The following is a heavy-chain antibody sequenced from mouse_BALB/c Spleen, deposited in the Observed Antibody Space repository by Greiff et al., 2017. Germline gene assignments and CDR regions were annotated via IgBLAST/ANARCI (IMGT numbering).Heavy chain of an antibody. D-gene: IGHD2-14*01. CDR1: GYTFTDYW. Sequence: QVQLKQPGAELVMPGASVKMSCKASGYTFTDYWMHWVKQRPGQGLEWIGAIDTSDSYTSYNQKFKGKATLTVDESSSTAYMQLSSLTSEDSAVYYCARSRRYGAWFAYWGQGTLVTVSA. CDR3: ARSRRYGAWFAY. V-gene: IGHV1-69*01. J-gene: IGHJ3*01. CDR2: IDTSDSYT.